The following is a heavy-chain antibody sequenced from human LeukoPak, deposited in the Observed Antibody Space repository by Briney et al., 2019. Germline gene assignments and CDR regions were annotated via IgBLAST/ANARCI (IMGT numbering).Heavy chain of an antibody. Sequence: SETLSLTCAVSGGSISSGSYSWSWIRQPPGKGLEWIGYIYHSGSTYYNPSLKSRVTISVDRSKNQFSLKLSSVTAADTAVYYCARAYSSGWYQWNWFDPWGQGTLVTVSS. CDR1: GGSISSGSYS. V-gene: IGHV4-30-2*01. D-gene: IGHD6-19*01. CDR2: IYHSGST. J-gene: IGHJ5*02. CDR3: ARAYSSGWYQWNWFDP.